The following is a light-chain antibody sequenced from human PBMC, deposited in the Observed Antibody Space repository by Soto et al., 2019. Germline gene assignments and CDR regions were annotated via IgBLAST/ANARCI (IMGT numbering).Light chain of an antibody. CDR3: QQYYSTPYT. CDR2: WAS. V-gene: IGKV4-1*01. J-gene: IGKJ2*01. CDR1: QNALDSSNNKNY. Sequence: DIVMTQSPDSLAVSLGERATINFKSSQNALDSSNNKNYLAWYQQKPGQPPKLLIYWASTRESGVPARFRGSGSGTDFTLTISSLQAEDVAVYYCQQYYSTPYTFGQGTKLEIK.